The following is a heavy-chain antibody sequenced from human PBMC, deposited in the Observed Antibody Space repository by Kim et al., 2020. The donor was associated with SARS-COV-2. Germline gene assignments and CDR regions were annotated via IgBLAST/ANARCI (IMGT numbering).Heavy chain of an antibody. V-gene: IGHV3-23*01. Sequence: CGKGRFTISRDKSENTLYLRMTSLRAEDTAVYFCAKKSGYSSSWYAFDPWGQGTLVTVSS. D-gene: IGHD6-13*01. CDR3: AKKSGYSSSWYAFDP. J-gene: IGHJ5*02.